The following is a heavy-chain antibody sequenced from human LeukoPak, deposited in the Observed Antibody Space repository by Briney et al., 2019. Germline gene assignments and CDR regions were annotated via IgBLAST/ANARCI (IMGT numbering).Heavy chain of an antibody. J-gene: IGHJ4*02. Sequence: PSETLSLTCTVSGGSISIYYWSWIRQPPGKGLEWLGYTYNSGSTLYNPSLKSRVTISVDASRNEFSLRLTSVTAADAAVYYCVRDRELNYWGQGTLDTVSS. CDR3: VRDRELNY. CDR1: GGSISIYY. V-gene: IGHV4-59*01. CDR2: TYNSGST. D-gene: IGHD3-10*01.